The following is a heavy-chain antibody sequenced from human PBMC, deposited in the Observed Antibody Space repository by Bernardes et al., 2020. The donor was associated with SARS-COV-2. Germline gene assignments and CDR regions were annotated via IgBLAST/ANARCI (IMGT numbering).Heavy chain of an antibody. J-gene: IGHJ3*02. Sequence: GGSLRLSCAASGFNFDNYAMSWVRQAPGKGLEWVSSISGSSSTIYYADSVKGRFTISRDNAKNSLYLQMNSLRAEDTAVYYCARSIRYDYVWGSYRYTPIDAFDIWGQGTMVTVSS. D-gene: IGHD3-16*02. CDR3: ARSIRYDYVWGSYRYTPIDAFDI. CDR2: ISGSSSTI. CDR1: GFNFDNYA. V-gene: IGHV3-48*01.